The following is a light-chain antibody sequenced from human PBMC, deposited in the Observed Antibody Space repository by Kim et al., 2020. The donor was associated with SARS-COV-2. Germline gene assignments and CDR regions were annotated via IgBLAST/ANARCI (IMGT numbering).Light chain of an antibody. J-gene: IGLJ1*01. Sequence: SLLPGTTASFTCSGDKWVDKYASGYQKKPGQSPVLGINQDRDRTAGIPERFSGSNSGNTATLTTSGTQAMDEADYYGQAWESSTEVSGTGTKVTV. CDR2: QDR. V-gene: IGLV3-1*01. CDR1: KWVDKY. CDR3: QAWESSTEV.